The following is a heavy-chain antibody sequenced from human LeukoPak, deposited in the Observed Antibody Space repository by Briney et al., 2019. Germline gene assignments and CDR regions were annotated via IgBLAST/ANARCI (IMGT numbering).Heavy chain of an antibody. Sequence: ASVKVSCKASGYTFTGYYMHWVRQAPGQGLEWMGWINPNSGGTNYAQKFQGRVTMTRDTSISTAYMELSRLRSDDTAVYYCARDPTGEYYYYYMDVWGKGTTVTVSS. D-gene: IGHD7-27*01. CDR1: GYTFTGYY. J-gene: IGHJ6*03. V-gene: IGHV1-2*02. CDR2: INPNSGGT. CDR3: ARDPTGEYYYYYMDV.